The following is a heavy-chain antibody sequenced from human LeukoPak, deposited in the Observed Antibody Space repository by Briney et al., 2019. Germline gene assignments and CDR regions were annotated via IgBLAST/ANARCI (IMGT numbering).Heavy chain of an antibody. CDR1: GFTFSKYA. J-gene: IGHJ4*02. Sequence: GGSLRLSCAVSGFTFSKYAMSWVRPAPGKGLEWVSAISGSDGNTFYADSVKGRFTISRDNSKNTLSLQMNNLRAEDTALYYCAKDSSVPYGITDWGQGTLVTVSS. V-gene: IGHV3-23*01. D-gene: IGHD4-17*01. CDR2: ISGSDGNT. CDR3: AKDSSVPYGITD.